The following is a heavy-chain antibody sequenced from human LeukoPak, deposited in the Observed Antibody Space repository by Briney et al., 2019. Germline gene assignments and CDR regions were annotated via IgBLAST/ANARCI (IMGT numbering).Heavy chain of an antibody. J-gene: IGHJ5*02. Sequence: SQTLSLTCTVSGDSISSGDYYWSWIRQPAGKGLEWIGSIYHSGSTYYNPSLKSRVTISVDTSKNQFSLKLSSVTAADTAVYYCARDEGYCSGGSCYSSDATFDPWGQGTLVTVSS. CDR1: GDSISSGDYY. D-gene: IGHD2-15*01. CDR2: IYHSGST. V-gene: IGHV4-61*02. CDR3: ARDEGYCSGGSCYSSDATFDP.